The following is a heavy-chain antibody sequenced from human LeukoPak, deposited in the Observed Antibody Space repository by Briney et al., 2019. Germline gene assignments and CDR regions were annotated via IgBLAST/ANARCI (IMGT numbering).Heavy chain of an antibody. CDR1: GGSISSYY. D-gene: IGHD2-2*01. CDR2: IYYSGST. J-gene: IGHJ6*03. V-gene: IGHV4-59*01. CDR3: ARAQIPFYCSSTSCYVPAYYYYYYMDV. Sequence: SETLSLTCTVSGGSISSYYWSWIRQPPGKGLEWIGYIYYSGSTEYNPSLKSRVTISIDTSKNQFSLKLSSMTAADTAVYYCARAQIPFYCSSTSCYVPAYYYYYYMDVWGKGTTVTVSS.